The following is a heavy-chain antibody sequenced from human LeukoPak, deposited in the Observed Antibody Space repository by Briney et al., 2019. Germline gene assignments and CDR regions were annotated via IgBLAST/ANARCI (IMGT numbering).Heavy chain of an antibody. D-gene: IGHD6-19*01. CDR1: GFTFSSYA. Sequence: PGRSLRLSCAASGFTFSSYAMHWVRQAPGKGLEWVAVISYDGSNRYYADSVKGRFTISRDNSKNTLYLQMNSLRAEDTAVYYCARAWSSGWYGLDYRGQGTLVTVSS. J-gene: IGHJ4*02. CDR2: ISYDGSNR. V-gene: IGHV3-30-3*01. CDR3: ARAWSSGWYGLDY.